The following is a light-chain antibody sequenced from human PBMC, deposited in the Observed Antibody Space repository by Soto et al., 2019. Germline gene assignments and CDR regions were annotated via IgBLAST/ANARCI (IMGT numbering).Light chain of an antibody. Sequence: ETVVTQSPGTLSLSPGETATLSCRASQSVSSNYLAWYKQKPGQATRLHMYGASTKATGIPDRFSSSGSGTDCTRTVSRLENEDLAVYYCKQFGRSRPSWTFGQGTKVEIK. CDR2: GAS. CDR3: KQFGRSRPSWT. V-gene: IGKV3-20*01. J-gene: IGKJ1*01. CDR1: QSVSSNY.